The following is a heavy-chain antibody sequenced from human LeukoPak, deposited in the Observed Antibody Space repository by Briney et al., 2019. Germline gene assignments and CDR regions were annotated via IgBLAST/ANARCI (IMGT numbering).Heavy chain of an antibody. J-gene: IGHJ4*02. CDR3: AKGRTIVGASDY. V-gene: IGHV3-30*18. CDR2: ISNDGSNK. CDR1: GSTFSNYG. Sequence: GGSLRLSCAASGSTFSNYGMHWVRQAPGKGLEWVAFISNDGSNKHYADSVKGRFTLSRDNSKNTLYLQMNSLRAEDTAVYYCAKGRTIVGASDYWGQGTLVTVSS. D-gene: IGHD1-26*01.